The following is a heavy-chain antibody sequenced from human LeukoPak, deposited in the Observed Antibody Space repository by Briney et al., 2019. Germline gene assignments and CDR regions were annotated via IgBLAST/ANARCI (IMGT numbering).Heavy chain of an antibody. CDR2: ICYSGST. J-gene: IGHJ3*02. CDR1: GFTFSNYA. Sequence: GSLRLSCAASGFTFSNYAVSWIRQPPGKGLEWIGSICYSGSTYYNPSLKSRVTISVDTSKNQFSLKLSSVTAADTAVYYCARHVSVGYSSPLNAFDIWGQGTMVTVSS. V-gene: IGHV4-39*01. D-gene: IGHD6-13*01. CDR3: ARHVSVGYSSPLNAFDI.